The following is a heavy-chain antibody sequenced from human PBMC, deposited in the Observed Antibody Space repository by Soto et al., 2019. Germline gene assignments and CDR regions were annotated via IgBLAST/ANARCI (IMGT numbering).Heavy chain of an antibody. CDR2: VSAYNGNT. V-gene: IGHV1-18*01. CDR3: ARDFGIAVAGTGYSSY. D-gene: IGHD6-19*01. J-gene: IGHJ4*02. CDR1: GYTFTSYG. Sequence: ASVKVSCKASGYTFTSYGISWVRQAPGQGLEWMGWVSAYNGNTNYAQKLQGRVTMTTDTSTSTAYMELRSLRSDDTAVYYCARDFGIAVAGTGYSSYWGQGTLVTVS.